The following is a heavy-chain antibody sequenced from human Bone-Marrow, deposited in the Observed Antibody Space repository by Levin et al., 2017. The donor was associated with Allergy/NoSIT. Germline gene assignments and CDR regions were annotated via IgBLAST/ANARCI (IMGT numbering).Heavy chain of an antibody. V-gene: IGHV4-31*03. CDR1: GGSISSGGYY. J-gene: IGHJ6*02. CDR3: ARKTSLPSGSHYYFGMDV. D-gene: IGHD3-10*01. Sequence: SETLSLTCSVSGGSISSGGYYWTWIRQHPEWGLQWLGYIFYSGTTYYSPSLKSRVSISVDTSKNQFSLRLTSVTPEDTAVYYCARKTSLPSGSHYYFGMDVWGQGTTVTVSS. CDR2: IFYSGTT.